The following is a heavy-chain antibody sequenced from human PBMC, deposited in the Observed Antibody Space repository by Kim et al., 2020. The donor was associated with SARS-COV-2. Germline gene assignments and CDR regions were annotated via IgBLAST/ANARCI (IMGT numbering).Heavy chain of an antibody. CDR1: GFTFSNYA. Sequence: GGSLRLSCAASGFTFSNYAMSWVRQAPGRGLEWVSSISGSGDVTFCADSVKGRFTISRDNSKDTLYLQMNSLRAEDTAVYYCAKEREFQQLWGYCHYWGQGTLVTVSS. D-gene: IGHD3-16*01. J-gene: IGHJ1*01. CDR3: AKEREFQQLWGYCHY. V-gene: IGHV3-23*01. CDR2: ISGSGDVT.